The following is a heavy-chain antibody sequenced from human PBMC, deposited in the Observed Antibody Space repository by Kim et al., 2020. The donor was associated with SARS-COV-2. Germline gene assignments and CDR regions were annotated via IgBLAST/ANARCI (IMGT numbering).Heavy chain of an antibody. D-gene: IGHD4-17*01. J-gene: IGHJ4*02. Sequence: GGSLRLSCAASGFTFSSYAMSWVRQSPGKGLEWVSAISGSGGSTYYADSVKGRFTISRDNSKNTLYLQMNSLRAEDTAVYYCAKANGDYVPGGDFDYWGQGTLVTVSS. V-gene: IGHV3-23*01. CDR2: ISGSGGST. CDR1: GFTFSSYA. CDR3: AKANGDYVPGGDFDY.